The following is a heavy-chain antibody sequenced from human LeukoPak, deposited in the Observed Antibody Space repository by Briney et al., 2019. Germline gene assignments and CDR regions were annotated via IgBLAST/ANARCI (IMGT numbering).Heavy chain of an antibody. CDR3: ARGRKYQLPPRSPYYYYYMDA. V-gene: IGHV1-8*03. J-gene: IGHJ6*03. D-gene: IGHD2-2*01. Sequence: ASVKVSCTPSGYTFNSYDITWVRQATGQGLERMGWMNPNSGNTGYAQKFQGRVTITRNTSISTAYMELSSLRSEDTAVYYCARGRKYQLPPRSPYYYYYMDAWGKGTTVTVSS. CDR1: GYTFNSYD. CDR2: MNPNSGNT.